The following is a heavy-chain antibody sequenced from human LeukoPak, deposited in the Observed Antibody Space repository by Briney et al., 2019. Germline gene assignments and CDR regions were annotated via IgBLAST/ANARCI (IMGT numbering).Heavy chain of an antibody. CDR1: GASISSSSSY. J-gene: IGHJ4*02. Sequence: SETLSLTCTVSGASISSSSSYWGWIRQPPGKGLEWIGSMYYSGSTYYNPSLKSRVTISVDTSKNQFSLKLSSVTAADTAVYFCARGPPTDYYDSSGFYYVFDYWGQGTLVTVSS. CDR2: MYYSGST. V-gene: IGHV4-39*07. D-gene: IGHD3-22*01. CDR3: ARGPPTDYYDSSGFYYVFDY.